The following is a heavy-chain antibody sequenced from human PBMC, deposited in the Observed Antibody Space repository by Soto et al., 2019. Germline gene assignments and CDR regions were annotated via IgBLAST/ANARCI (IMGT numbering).Heavy chain of an antibody. D-gene: IGHD1-1*01. CDR3: AKEGGWNGNYYYYYGMDV. J-gene: IGHJ6*02. CDR1: GFTFSSYG. Sequence: ESGGGVVQPGRSLRLSCAASGFTFSSYGMHWVRQAPGKGLEWVAVISYDGSNKYYADSVKGRFTISRDNSKNTLYLQMNSLRAEDTAVYYCAKEGGWNGNYYYYYGMDVWGQGTTVTVSS. CDR2: ISYDGSNK. V-gene: IGHV3-30*18.